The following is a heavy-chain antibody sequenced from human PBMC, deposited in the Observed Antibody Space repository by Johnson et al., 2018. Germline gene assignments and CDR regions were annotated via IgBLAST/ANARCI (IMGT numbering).Heavy chain of an antibody. CDR2: IITKFDTA. J-gene: IGHJ1*01. CDR1: GGTFKSYA. CDR3: ARGLSYKTD. Sequence: VQLVETGAEVKKPGSSVKVSCKATGGTFKSYAITWLRQAPGQGLEWMGGIITKFDTANYAQEFQDRVTITADESTGTAYMELSSLRSEDTAVYYCARGLSYKTDWGQGTLVTVSS. D-gene: IGHD3-16*02. V-gene: IGHV1-69*01.